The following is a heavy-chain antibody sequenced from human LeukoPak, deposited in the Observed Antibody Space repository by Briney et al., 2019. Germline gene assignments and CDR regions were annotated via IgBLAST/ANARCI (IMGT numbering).Heavy chain of an antibody. J-gene: IGHJ4*02. Sequence: WASVKVSCKASGYTFTSYGISWVRQAPGQGLEWMGWINPNSGGTNYAQKFQGRVTMTRDTSISTAYMELSRLRSDDTAVYYCAISDYGGKSPPLDYWGQGTLVTVSS. CDR1: GYTFTSYG. D-gene: IGHD4-23*01. CDR3: AISDYGGKSPPLDY. V-gene: IGHV1-2*02. CDR2: INPNSGGT.